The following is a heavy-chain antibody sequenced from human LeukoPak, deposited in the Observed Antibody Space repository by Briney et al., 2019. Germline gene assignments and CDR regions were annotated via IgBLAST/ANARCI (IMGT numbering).Heavy chain of an antibody. D-gene: IGHD2-2*01. CDR2: ISYDGSNK. CDR3: ARGTRDRYGMDV. CDR1: GFTFSSYA. Sequence: GGSLRLSCAASGFTFSSYAMHWVRQAPGKGLEWVAVISYDGSNKYYADSVKGRFTISRDNSKNTLYLQMNSLRAGDTAVYYCARGTRDRYGMDVWGQGTTVTVSS. J-gene: IGHJ6*02. V-gene: IGHV3-30-3*01.